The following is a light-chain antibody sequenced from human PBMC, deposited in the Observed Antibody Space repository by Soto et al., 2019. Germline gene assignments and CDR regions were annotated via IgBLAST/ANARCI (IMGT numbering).Light chain of an antibody. V-gene: IGLV2-14*01. CDR2: DVS. J-gene: IGLJ3*02. CDR1: SSDVGGYNY. Sequence: QAVVTQPASVSGSPGQSITISCTGTSSDVGGYNYVSWYQQHPGKAPKLMIYDVSNRPSGISNRFSGSKSGNTASLTIFGLQAEDEADYYCTSYTGSSTVLFGGGTKVTVL. CDR3: TSYTGSSTVL.